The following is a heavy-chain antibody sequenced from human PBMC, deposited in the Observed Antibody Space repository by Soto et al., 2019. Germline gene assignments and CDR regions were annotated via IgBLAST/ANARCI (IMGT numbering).Heavy chain of an antibody. J-gene: IGHJ4*02. CDR2: ISAHNGNT. CDR1: SYIFTTYG. V-gene: IGHV1-18*01. CDR3: ARGRYGDY. Sequence: QVHLVQSGAEVKKPGASVKVSCKGSSYIFTTYGITWVRQAPGQGLEWMGWISAHNGNTNYAQKLQGRVTVTRDTSTSTAYMELRNLRSDDTAVYYCARGRYGDYWGQGALVTVSS. D-gene: IGHD1-1*01.